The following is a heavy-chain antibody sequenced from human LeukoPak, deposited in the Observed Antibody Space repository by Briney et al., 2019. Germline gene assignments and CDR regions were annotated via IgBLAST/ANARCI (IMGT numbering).Heavy chain of an antibody. J-gene: IGHJ4*02. CDR3: ARDEGVAVAAPTPPDY. CDR2: INTDGSST. V-gene: IGHV3-74*01. CDR1: GFTFSSYW. Sequence: GGSLGLSCAASGFTFSSYWMHWVRQAPGKGLVWVSRINTDGSSTSYADSVKGRFTISRDNAKNTLYLQMNSLRAEDTAVYYCARDEGVAVAAPTPPDYWGQGTLVTVSS. D-gene: IGHD6-19*01.